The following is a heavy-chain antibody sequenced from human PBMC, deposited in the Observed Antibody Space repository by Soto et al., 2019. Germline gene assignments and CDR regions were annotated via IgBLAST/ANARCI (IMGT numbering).Heavy chain of an antibody. Sequence: EVQLVESGGGLVQPGGSLRLSCAASGFTFSDHYMDWVRQAPGKGLEWVGRSRNKANGYTTEYAASVKGRFTISRDDSKNSLYLQMNSLKTEDTAVYFCGLETARGFDYWGQGTLVTVSS. CDR2: SRNKANGYTT. CDR3: GLETARGFDY. CDR1: GFTFSDHY. J-gene: IGHJ4*02. V-gene: IGHV3-72*01.